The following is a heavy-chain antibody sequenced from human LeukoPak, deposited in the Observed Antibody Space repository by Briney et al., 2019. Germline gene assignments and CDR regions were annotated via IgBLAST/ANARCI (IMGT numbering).Heavy chain of an antibody. CDR3: VRRPALRGSHRAFDP. Sequence: SSVKLCYNASGGTFCNYAASWGRQAPGQGLGWWGGIIPIFVLAMYAKQLHHRVTVTTDPATTTAYIDLSSLTSYDTGVYFCVRRPALRGSHRAFDPWGQGTLVTVTS. CDR2: IIPIFVLA. CDR1: GGTFCNYA. D-gene: IGHD1-14*01. V-gene: IGHV1-69*05. J-gene: IGHJ5*02.